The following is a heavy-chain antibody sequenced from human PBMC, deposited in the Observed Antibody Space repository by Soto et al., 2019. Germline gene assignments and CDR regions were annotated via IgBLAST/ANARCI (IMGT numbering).Heavy chain of an antibody. D-gene: IGHD1-7*01. CDR3: ARSWLAITGTMFYWFDP. CDR1: GYTFTSYD. V-gene: IGHV1-8*01. CDR2: MNPNSGNT. Sequence: QVQLVQSGAEVKKPGASVKVSCKASGYTFTSYDINWVRQATGQGLEWMGWMNPNSGNTGYAQKFQGRVTMTRNTSISTAYMELSSLRSEDTAVYYCARSWLAITGTMFYWFDPWGQGTLVTVSS. J-gene: IGHJ5*02.